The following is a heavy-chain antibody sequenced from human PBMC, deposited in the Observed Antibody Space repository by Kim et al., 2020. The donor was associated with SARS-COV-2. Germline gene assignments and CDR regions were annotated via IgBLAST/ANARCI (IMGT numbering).Heavy chain of an antibody. CDR1: GDTINRSPYF. Sequence: SETLSLTCTVSGDTINRSPYFWGWVRQPPGKGLQWIGSIYSSGTTYSSPSLNSRVTFSVDMSENQFSLRLTSVTVAETAVYYCARQGLGSGYDSPPAYFDHWGQGILVTVSS. J-gene: IGHJ4*02. CDR2: IYSSGTT. CDR3: ARQGLGSGYDSPPAYFDH. D-gene: IGHD5-12*01. V-gene: IGHV4-39*01.